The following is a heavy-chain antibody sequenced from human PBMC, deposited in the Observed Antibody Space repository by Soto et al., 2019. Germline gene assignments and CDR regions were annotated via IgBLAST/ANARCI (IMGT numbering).Heavy chain of an antibody. CDR3: ARVVPGAEAWFGP. J-gene: IGHJ5*02. V-gene: IGHV1-18*01. D-gene: IGHD2-2*01. CDR2: ISLYSDGT. Sequence: ASVKVSCKTSGYTFSNCGITWVRQATGQPLEWLGWISLYSDGTNYAQKFQGRVSMTTDTSTTTAYMELRSLRSDDTAVYYCARVVPGAEAWFGPWGQGTLVTVSS. CDR1: GYTFSNCG.